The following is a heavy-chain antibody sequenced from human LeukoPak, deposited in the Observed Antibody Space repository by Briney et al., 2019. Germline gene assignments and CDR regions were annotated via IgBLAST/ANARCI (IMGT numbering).Heavy chain of an antibody. J-gene: IGHJ6*02. V-gene: IGHV3-74*01. D-gene: IGHD2-21*02. CDR2: INSDGSSP. Sequence: PGGSLRLSCAASGFTFSTYWMHWVRQAPGKGLVWVSLINSDGSSPTYEDSVKGRFTISRDNSKSTLYLNMNILRAEDTAVYYCARGTDSAADGMDVWGQGTTVTVPS. CDR1: GFTFSTYW. CDR3: ARGTDSAADGMDV.